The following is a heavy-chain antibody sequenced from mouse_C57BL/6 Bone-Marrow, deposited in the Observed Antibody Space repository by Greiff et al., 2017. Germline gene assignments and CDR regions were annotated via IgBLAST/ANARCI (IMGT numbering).Heavy chain of an antibody. Sequence: EVQLQQSGPELAKPGASVKIPCKASGYTFTDYNMDWVKQSHGKSLEWIGDINPNNGGTIYNQKFKGKATLTVDKSSSTAYMELRSLTSEDTAVYYCARSPSGGWFAYWGQGTLVTVSA. CDR1: GYTFTDYN. CDR3: ARSPSGGWFAY. V-gene: IGHV1-18*01. CDR2: INPNNGGT. J-gene: IGHJ3*01.